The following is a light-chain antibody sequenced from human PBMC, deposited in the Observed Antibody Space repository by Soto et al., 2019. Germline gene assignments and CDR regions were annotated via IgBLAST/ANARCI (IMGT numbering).Light chain of an antibody. J-gene: IGKJ5*01. CDR3: QQYDNSPIT. V-gene: IGKV3-20*01. CDR2: GAS. CDR1: QSISSSF. Sequence: EILLTQSPGILSLSPGERASLSCGASQSISSSFLAWYQQKHGQDPRLLIYGASSRATGIPDRFSGTGSETDFTLTISRMEPEDFAVYYCQQYDNSPITFGQGTRLEIK.